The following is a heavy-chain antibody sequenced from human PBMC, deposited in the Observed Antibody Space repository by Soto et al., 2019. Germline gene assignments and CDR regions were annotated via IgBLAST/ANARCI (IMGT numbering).Heavy chain of an antibody. D-gene: IGHD6-6*01. V-gene: IGHV4-34*01. CDR1: GGSFSGYY. Sequence: SETLSLTCAVYGGSFSGYYWSWIRQPPGKGLEWIGEINHSGSTNYNPSLKSRVTISVDTSKNQFSLKLSSVTAADTAVYYCARRRGSSSFPHYYYYMDVWGKGTTVTVSS. J-gene: IGHJ6*03. CDR3: ARRRGSSSFPHYYYYMDV. CDR2: INHSGST.